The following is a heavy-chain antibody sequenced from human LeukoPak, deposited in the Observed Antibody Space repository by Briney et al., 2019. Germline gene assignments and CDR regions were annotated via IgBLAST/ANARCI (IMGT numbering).Heavy chain of an antibody. D-gene: IGHD2-15*01. CDR1: GGSSSSYY. V-gene: IGHV4-59*01. Sequence: KTSETLSLTRTVSGGSSSSYYWNWIRQPPGRGLEGIGYIYDSGSTNYNPSFKSRVTISVDTSKNQFSLKLSSVTAADTAVYYCAHSGPTAYFDYWGQGTLVTVSS. CDR2: IYDSGST. J-gene: IGHJ4*02. CDR3: AHSGPTAYFDY.